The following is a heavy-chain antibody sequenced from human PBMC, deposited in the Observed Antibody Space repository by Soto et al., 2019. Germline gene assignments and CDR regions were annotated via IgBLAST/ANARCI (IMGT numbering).Heavy chain of an antibody. Sequence: GASVKVSCKASGYTFTGYYVHWVRQAPGQGLEWMGWINPNSGGTYYAQNFQGRVTMTRDTSISTACMELSRLRIDDTAVYYCARSYIASRPSDYWGQGTLVTVSS. CDR3: ARSYIASRPSDY. CDR1: GYTFTGYY. D-gene: IGHD6-13*01. CDR2: INPNSGGT. J-gene: IGHJ4*02. V-gene: IGHV1-2*02.